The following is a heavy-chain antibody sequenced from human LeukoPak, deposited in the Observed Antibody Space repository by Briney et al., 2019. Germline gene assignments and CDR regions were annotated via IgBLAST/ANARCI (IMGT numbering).Heavy chain of an antibody. D-gene: IGHD2-2*01. J-gene: IGHJ6*03. CDR3: ARVVVPAAGGDYMDV. CDR1: GGSISSGSYY. CDR2: IYTSGST. Sequence: SETLSLTCTVSGGSISSGSYYWSWNRQPAGKGLEWIGRIYTSGSTNYNPSLKSRVTMSVDTSKNQFSLKLSSVTAADTAVYYCARVVVPAAGGDYMDVWGKGTTVTVSS. V-gene: IGHV4-61*02.